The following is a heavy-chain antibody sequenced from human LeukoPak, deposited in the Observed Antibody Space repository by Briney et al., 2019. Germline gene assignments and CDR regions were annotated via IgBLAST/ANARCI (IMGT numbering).Heavy chain of an antibody. CDR3: ATSLYYYDSSGYYPLDY. V-gene: IGHV3-74*01. Sequence: GGSLTLSCAASGFTFCSYWMHWVPPAPGQGLVWVLRLNSDSSSTSYSESVKRRFTISRDNAKNTLYLQMNSLRAEDTAVYYCATSLYYYDSSGYYPLDYWGQGTLVTVSS. D-gene: IGHD3-22*01. CDR2: LNSDSSST. CDR1: GFTFCSYW. J-gene: IGHJ4*02.